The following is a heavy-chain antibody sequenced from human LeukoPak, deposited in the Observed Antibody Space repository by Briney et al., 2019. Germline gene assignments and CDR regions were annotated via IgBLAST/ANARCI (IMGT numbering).Heavy chain of an antibody. V-gene: IGHV3-9*01. CDR1: GFTFDDYA. CDR2: ISWNSGSI. D-gene: IGHD1-26*01. CDR3: AKAIVGAAYYFDY. Sequence: PGGSLRLSCAASGFTFDDYAMHWVRQAPGKGLEWVSGISWNSGSIGYADSVKGRFTISRDNAKNSLYLQMNSLRAEDTALYYCAKAIVGAAYYFDYRGQGTLVTVSS. J-gene: IGHJ4*02.